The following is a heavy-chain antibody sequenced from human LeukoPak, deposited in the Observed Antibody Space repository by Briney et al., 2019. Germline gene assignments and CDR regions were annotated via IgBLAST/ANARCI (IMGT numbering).Heavy chain of an antibody. Sequence: ASVKVSCKASGYTFTGYYMHWVRQAPGQRLEWMGWINAGNGNTKYSQKFQGRVTITRDTSASTAYMELSSLRSEDTAVYYCARELRYSSSWEGLDYWGQGTLVTVSS. CDR3: ARELRYSSSWEGLDY. J-gene: IGHJ4*02. D-gene: IGHD6-13*01. CDR2: INAGNGNT. V-gene: IGHV1-3*01. CDR1: GYTFTGYY.